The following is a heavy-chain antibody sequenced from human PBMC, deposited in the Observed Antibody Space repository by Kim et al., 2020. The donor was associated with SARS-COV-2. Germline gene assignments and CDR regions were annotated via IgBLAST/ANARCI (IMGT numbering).Heavy chain of an antibody. Sequence: SETLSLTCTVSGYSISSGYYWGWIRQPPGKGLGWIGSIYHSGSTYYNPSLKGRVTISVDTSKNQFSLKLSSVTAAATAVYYCARSTVVVVPAATQQLSALEIWGRGTLLTVSP. CDR3: ARSTVVVVPAATQQLSALEI. V-gene: IGHV4-38-2*02. CDR2: IYHSGST. CDR1: GYSISSGYY. J-gene: IGHJ2*01. D-gene: IGHD2-2*01.